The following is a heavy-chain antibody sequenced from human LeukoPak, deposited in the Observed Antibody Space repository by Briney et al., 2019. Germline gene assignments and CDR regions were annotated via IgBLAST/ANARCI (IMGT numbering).Heavy chain of an antibody. CDR3: ARENFDWLLSPLDY. V-gene: IGHV3-7*01. CDR1: GFTFSSYW. J-gene: IGHJ4*02. CDR2: IKQDGSEK. D-gene: IGHD3-9*01. Sequence: PGGSLRLSCAASGFTFSSYWMSWVRQAPGKGLEWVANIKQDGSEKYYVDSVKGRFTISRDNAKNSLYLQMNSLRAEDTAVYYCARENFDWLLSPLDYWGQGTLVTVSS.